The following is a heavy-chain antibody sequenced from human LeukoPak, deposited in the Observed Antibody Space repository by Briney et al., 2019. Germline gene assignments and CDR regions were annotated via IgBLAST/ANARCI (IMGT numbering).Heavy chain of an antibody. J-gene: IGHJ5*02. V-gene: IGHV1-2*02. CDR2: INPNSGGT. Sequence: ASVKVSCKASGYTFTGYYMHWVRQAPGQGLEWMGWINPNSGGTNYAQKFQGRVTMTRDTSISTAYMELSRLRSDDTAVYYCARAVPVVAATPRWFDPWGQGTLVTVSS. CDR1: GYTFTGYY. CDR3: ARAVPVVAATPRWFDP. D-gene: IGHD2-15*01.